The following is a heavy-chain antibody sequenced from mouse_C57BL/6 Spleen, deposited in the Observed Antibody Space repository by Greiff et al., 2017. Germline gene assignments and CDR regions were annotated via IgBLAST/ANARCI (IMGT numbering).Heavy chain of an antibody. CDR3: ASYGYDWGWCAY. Sequence: QVQLKESGPGLVAPSQSLSITCPVSGFSLTSYGVCWVRQPPGKGLEWLGIIWGDGSKNYHSAHISRLSLSKDNSKSQVLLKLNRLQTDDTSTYYCASYGYDWGWCAYWGQGTLVTVSA. V-gene: IGHV2-3*01. D-gene: IGHD2-2*01. CDR2: IWGDGSK. CDR1: GFSLTSYG. J-gene: IGHJ3*01.